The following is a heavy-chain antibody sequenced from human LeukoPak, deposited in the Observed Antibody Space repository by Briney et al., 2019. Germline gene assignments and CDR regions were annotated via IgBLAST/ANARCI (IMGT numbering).Heavy chain of an antibody. CDR3: ARDPLGYCSSTSCI. CDR2: IYSVIYSGGST. V-gene: IGHV3-66*01. D-gene: IGHD2-2*01. J-gene: IGHJ4*02. CDR1: GFTVSSNY. Sequence: GGSLRLSCAASGFTVSSNYMSWVRQAPGKGLEWVSVIYSVIYSGGSTYYADSVKGRFTISRDNSKNTLYLQMNSLRAEDTAVYYCARDPLGYCSSTSCIWGQGTLVTVSS.